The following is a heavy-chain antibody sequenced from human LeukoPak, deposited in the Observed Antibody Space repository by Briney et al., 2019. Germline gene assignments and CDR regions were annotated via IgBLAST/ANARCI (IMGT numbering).Heavy chain of an antibody. CDR1: GGSISSSTW. J-gene: IGHJ4*02. D-gene: IGHD3-9*01. CDR3: ASGGLVSRYLDH. V-gene: IGHV4-4*02. CDR2: IFHSGSK. Sequence: TSETLSLTCAVSGGSISSSTWWTWVRLPPGKGLEWIGEIFHSGSKNLNPSLKSRLTMSVDESKHEFSLKLTSVTAADTAAYYCASGGLVSRYLDHWGQGALVTVSS.